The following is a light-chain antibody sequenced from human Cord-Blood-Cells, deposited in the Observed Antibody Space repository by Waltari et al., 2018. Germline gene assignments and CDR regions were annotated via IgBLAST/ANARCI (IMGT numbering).Light chain of an antibody. J-gene: IGKJ1*01. CDR1: QSVTSSY. CDR2: DAS. CDR3: QQYGRSLWT. V-gene: IGKV3-20*01. Sequence: EIVSTQSPCTLSLSPGERATLSCRASQSVTSSYLAWYQQKPGQSPRLLIYDASSRATGIPDRFSGSGSGTDYTLTISRLEPEDFAVYYCQQYGRSLWTFGQGTKVEIK.